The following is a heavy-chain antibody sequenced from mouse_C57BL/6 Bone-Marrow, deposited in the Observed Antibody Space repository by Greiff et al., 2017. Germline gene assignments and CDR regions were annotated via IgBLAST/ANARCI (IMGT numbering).Heavy chain of an antibody. J-gene: IGHJ1*03. CDR2: IYPGDGDT. CDR1: GYAFSSSW. D-gene: IGHD1-1*01. V-gene: IGHV1-82*01. CDR3: ASPLITTVVDWYFDV. Sequence: QVQLQQSGPELVKPGASVKISCKASGYAFSSSWMNWVKQRPGKGLEWIGRIYPGDGDTNYTGKFKGKATLTADKSSSTAYMQLSSLTSEDSAVYFCASPLITTVVDWYFDVWGTGTTVTVSS.